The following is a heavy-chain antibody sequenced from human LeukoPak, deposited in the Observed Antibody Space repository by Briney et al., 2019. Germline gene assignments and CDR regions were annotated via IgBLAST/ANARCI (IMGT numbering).Heavy chain of an antibody. CDR3: ARDALLYYDFWSGYLGYYYYMDV. D-gene: IGHD3-3*01. V-gene: IGHV1-2*02. J-gene: IGHJ6*03. Sequence: GASVKISCKASGYTFTGYYMHWVRQAPGQGLEWMGWINPNSGGTNYAQKFQGRVTMTRDTSISTAYMELSRLRSDDTAVYYCARDALLYYDFWSGYLGYYYYMDVWGKGTTVAVSS. CDR2: INPNSGGT. CDR1: GYTFTGYY.